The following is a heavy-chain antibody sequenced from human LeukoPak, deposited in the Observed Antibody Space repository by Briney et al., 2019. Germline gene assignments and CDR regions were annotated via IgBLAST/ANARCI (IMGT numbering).Heavy chain of an antibody. D-gene: IGHD6-13*01. CDR3: ARALYSSTCDAFDI. V-gene: IGHV3-11*04. CDR2: ISSRDSII. J-gene: IGHJ3*02. Sequence: GSLRLSCAASGFTFSDYYMSWIRQAPGKGLEWVSYISSRDSIIWYADSVKGRFTISRDNAKNSLYLQMNSLRAEDTAVYYCARALYSSTCDAFDIWGQGTMVTVSS. CDR1: GFTFSDYY.